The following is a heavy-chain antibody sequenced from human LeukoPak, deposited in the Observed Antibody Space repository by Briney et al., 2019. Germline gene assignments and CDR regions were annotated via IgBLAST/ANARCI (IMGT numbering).Heavy chain of an antibody. CDR1: GFTFSSYW. V-gene: IGHV3-74*01. Sequence: GGSLRLSCAASGFTFSSYWMHWVRQAPGKGLDWVSSINSDGDSTYFAHSVKGRFTISRDNPKNTVHLPLNRLRAEDTAVYYCAQGRDGYNPFDYWGQGTLVTVSS. J-gene: IGHJ4*02. D-gene: IGHD5-24*01. CDR3: AQGRDGYNPFDY. CDR2: INSDGDST.